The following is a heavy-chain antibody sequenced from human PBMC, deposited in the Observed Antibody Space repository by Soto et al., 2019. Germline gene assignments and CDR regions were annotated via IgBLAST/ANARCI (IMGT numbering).Heavy chain of an antibody. V-gene: IGHV3-23*01. CDR1: GFTFSSYA. J-gene: IGHJ4*02. Sequence: GGSLRLSCAASGFTFSSYAMSWVRQAPGKGLEWVSAISGSGGSTYYADSVKGRFTISRDNSKNTLYLQMNSLRAEDTAVYYCAKDYYDSSGYYSHYWGQGTLVTVSS. CDR3: AKDYYDSSGYYSHY. D-gene: IGHD3-22*01. CDR2: ISGSGGST.